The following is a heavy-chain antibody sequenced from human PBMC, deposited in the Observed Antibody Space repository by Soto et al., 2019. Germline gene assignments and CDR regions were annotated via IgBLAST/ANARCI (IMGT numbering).Heavy chain of an antibody. CDR3: ARDRSTYYDILTGYSTYFDY. CDR1: GFTFSIYS. Sequence: PGGSLRLSCAASGFTFSIYSMNWVRQAPGKGLDLVSYISSSSSTRYYAESVNGRFTISRDNAKNSLYLQMNSLRDEDTAVYYCARDRSTYYDILTGYSTYFDYWGQGPMFTVSS. J-gene: IGHJ4*02. D-gene: IGHD3-9*01. V-gene: IGHV3-48*02. CDR2: ISSSSSTR.